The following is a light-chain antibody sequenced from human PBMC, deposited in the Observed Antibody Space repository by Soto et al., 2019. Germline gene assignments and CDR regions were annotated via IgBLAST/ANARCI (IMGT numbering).Light chain of an antibody. Sequence: DIQMTQSPSSLSASVGDRVTITCQASQDINNYLNWYQQKPGKAPKLLIYDASNLETGVPSRFSGSGSGTDFTFTISSLQPEDIATYYCQKYDDFPLTFGGGTEVGIK. CDR3: QKYDDFPLT. CDR1: QDINNY. V-gene: IGKV1-33*01. CDR2: DAS. J-gene: IGKJ4*01.